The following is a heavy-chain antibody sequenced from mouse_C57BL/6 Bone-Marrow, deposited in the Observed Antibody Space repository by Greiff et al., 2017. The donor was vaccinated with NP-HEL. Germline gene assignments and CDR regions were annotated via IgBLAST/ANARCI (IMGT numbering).Heavy chain of an antibody. CDR3: AREGGLRRRTYAMDY. CDR2: INYDGSST. CDR1: GFTFSDYY. V-gene: IGHV5-16*01. D-gene: IGHD2-4*01. J-gene: IGHJ4*01. Sequence: EVKLMESEGGLVQPGSSMKLSCTASGFTFSDYYMAWVRQVPEKGLEWVANINYDGSSTYYLDSLKSRFIISRDNAKNILYLQMRSLKSEDTATYYCAREGGLRRRTYAMDYWGQEPQSPSPQ.